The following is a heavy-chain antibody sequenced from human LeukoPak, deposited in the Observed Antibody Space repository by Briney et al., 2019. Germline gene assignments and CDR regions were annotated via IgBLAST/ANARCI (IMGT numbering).Heavy chain of an antibody. CDR2: IRYDGSNK. CDR3: ANGFGSSGYYSPFDY. J-gene: IGHJ4*02. Sequence: PGGSLRLSCAASGFTFSSYGMHWVRQAPGKGLEWVAFIRYDGSNKYYADSVKGRFTISRDNSKNTLYLQMNSLRAEDTAMYYCANGFGSSGYYSPFDYWGQGTLVTVSS. CDR1: GFTFSSYG. D-gene: IGHD3-22*01. V-gene: IGHV3-30*02.